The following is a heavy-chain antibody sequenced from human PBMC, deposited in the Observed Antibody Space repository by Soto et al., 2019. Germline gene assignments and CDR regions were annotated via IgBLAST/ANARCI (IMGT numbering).Heavy chain of an antibody. CDR1: GYTFTGYA. Sequence: QVQVVQSGAEEKKPGASVKVSCTASGYTFTGYAMHWVRQAPGQRLEWMGWINAGNGNTKYSQKFQGRVTITRDTPASTAYMELSSLRSEDTAVYNCARAVAVPADFDYWGQGTLVTVSS. CDR2: INAGNGNT. V-gene: IGHV1-3*05. J-gene: IGHJ4*02. D-gene: IGHD6-19*01. CDR3: ARAVAVPADFDY.